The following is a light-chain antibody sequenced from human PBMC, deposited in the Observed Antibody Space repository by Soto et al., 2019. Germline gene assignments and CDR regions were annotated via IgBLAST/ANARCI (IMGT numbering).Light chain of an antibody. CDR3: QQSYASPPT. V-gene: IGKV1-39*01. J-gene: IGKJ1*01. CDR2: AAS. CDR1: QTTNIY. Sequence: DIQLTQSPSSLSASLGDRVTITCRASQTTNIYLNWYQQQPGKVPRLLIYAASNLQSGVPSRFSGSGSGTDFTLTISSLQPEDFATYYCQQSYASPPTFGRGTKVESK.